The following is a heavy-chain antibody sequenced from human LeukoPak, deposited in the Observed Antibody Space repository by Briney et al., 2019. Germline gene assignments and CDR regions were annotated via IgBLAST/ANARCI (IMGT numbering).Heavy chain of an antibody. CDR1: GGSISSGSYY. CDR3: AREPYYDFWSGPPYYFDY. Sequence: SQTLSLTCTVSGGSISSGSYYWSWIRQPAGKGLEWIGRIYTSGSTNYNPSLKSRVTISVDTSKNQFSLKLSSVTAADTAVYYCAREPYYDFWSGPPYYFDYWGQGTLVTVSS. CDR2: IYTSGST. V-gene: IGHV4-61*02. D-gene: IGHD3-3*01. J-gene: IGHJ4*02.